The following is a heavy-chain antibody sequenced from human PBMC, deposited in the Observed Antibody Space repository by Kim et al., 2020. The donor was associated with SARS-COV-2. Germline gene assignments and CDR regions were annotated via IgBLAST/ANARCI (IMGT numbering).Heavy chain of an antibody. J-gene: IGHJ3*02. CDR1: GGSISSGGYY. D-gene: IGHD3-22*01. CDR2: IYYSGST. V-gene: IGHV4-31*03. Sequence: SETLSLTCTVSGGSISSGGYYWSWIRQHPGKGLEWLGYIYYSGSTYYNPSLKSRVTISVDTSKNQFSLKLSSVTAADTAVYYCARVRITMIVVDAFDIWGKGTMVTVSS. CDR3: ARVRITMIVVDAFDI.